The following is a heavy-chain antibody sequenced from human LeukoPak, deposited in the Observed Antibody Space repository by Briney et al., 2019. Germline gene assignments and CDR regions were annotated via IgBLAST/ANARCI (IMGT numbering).Heavy chain of an antibody. CDR1: GGSISSYY. CDR3: AGGGYSYGPDY. CDR2: IYYGGST. V-gene: IGHV4-59*01. J-gene: IGHJ4*02. Sequence: SETLSLTCTVSGGSISSYYWSWIRQPPGKGLEWIGYIYYGGSTNYNPSLKSRVTISVDTSKNQFYLKLSSVTAADTAVYYCAGGGYSYGPDYWGQGTLVTVSS. D-gene: IGHD5-18*01.